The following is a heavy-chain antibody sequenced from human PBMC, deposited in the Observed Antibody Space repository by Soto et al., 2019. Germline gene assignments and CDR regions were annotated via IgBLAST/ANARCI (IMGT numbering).Heavy chain of an antibody. CDR1: GYTFTSYG. V-gene: IGHV1-3*01. CDR2: INPGNGNT. Sequence: GSVKVSCKASGYTFTSYGINWVRQAPGRGREWMGWINPGNGNTKYSQQFQGRVIIDRDTSASTAYMELSSLRSEDTAVYYCARGGYFDSSNYLDYWGLGTLVTVSS. CDR3: ARGGYFDSSNYLDY. D-gene: IGHD3-22*01. J-gene: IGHJ4*02.